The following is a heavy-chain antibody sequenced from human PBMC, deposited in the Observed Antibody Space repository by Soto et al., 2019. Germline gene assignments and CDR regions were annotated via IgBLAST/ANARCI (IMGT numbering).Heavy chain of an antibody. CDR1: GGTFGSYA. Sequence: QVQLVQSGAEVKKPGSSVKVSCKASGGTFGSYAISWVRQAPRQGLEWMGGIIPIPGTANYAQKCQGRVTIAADESTSTVDMELSSLRSEDTAVYYCARSQGSSTSLEIYYYYYYGMDVWGQGTTVTVSS. J-gene: IGHJ6*02. CDR2: IIPIPGTA. D-gene: IGHD2-2*01. V-gene: IGHV1-69*01. CDR3: ARSQGSSTSLEIYYYYYYGMDV.